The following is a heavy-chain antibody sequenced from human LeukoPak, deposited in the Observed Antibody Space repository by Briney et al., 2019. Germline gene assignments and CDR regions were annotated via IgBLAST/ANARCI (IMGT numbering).Heavy chain of an antibody. J-gene: IGHJ4*02. Sequence: ASVKVSCKASGYTFTGYYMHWVRQAPGKGLEWMGGFDPEDGETIYAQKFQGRVTMTEDTSTDTAYMELSSLRSEDTAVYYCATGTTAPGEPRTKDYWGQGTLVTVSS. V-gene: IGHV1-24*01. D-gene: IGHD4-17*01. CDR3: ATGTTAPGEPRTKDY. CDR1: GYTFTGYY. CDR2: FDPEDGET.